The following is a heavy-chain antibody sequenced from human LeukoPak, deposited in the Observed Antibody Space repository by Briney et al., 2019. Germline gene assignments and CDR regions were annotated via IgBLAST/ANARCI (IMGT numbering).Heavy chain of an antibody. V-gene: IGHV4-59*01. D-gene: IGHD6-13*01. J-gene: IGHJ4*02. CDR2: MLYRGST. CDR1: GGSLSSYY. Sequence: SETLTLTCTVSGGSLSSYYWYWIRQPPGKGPEWIGNMLYRGSTNYNPSLKSRVTISADVSKNQFSLKLSSVTAADTAIYYCAGGDSSSWVDYWGQGTLVTVSS. CDR3: AGGDSSSWVDY.